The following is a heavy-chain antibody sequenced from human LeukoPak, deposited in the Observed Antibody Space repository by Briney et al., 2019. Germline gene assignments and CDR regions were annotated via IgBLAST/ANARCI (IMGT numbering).Heavy chain of an antibody. CDR1: GYTFTNYG. J-gene: IGHJ5*02. CDR2: ISSYTGYT. Sequence: ASAKVSCKASGYTFTNYGISWVRQAPGQGLEWMGWISSYTGYTNYAQNLQGRVTMTRDMATSTDYLEVSSLRSEDTAVYYCARDNSLRDTAWWFDPWGQGTLVTVSS. D-gene: IGHD5-24*01. V-gene: IGHV1-18*01. CDR3: ARDNSLRDTAWWFDP.